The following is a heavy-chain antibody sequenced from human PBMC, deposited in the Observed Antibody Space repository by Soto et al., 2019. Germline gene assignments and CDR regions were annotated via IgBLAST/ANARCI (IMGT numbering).Heavy chain of an antibody. CDR2: XXXXXXX. D-gene: IGHD2-8*01. J-gene: IGHJ4*02. CDR3: VRVEMYAGEFTPNFDR. CDR1: GDSLRSSYHY. V-gene: IGHV4-39*01. Sequence: SETLSLTCTVSGDSLRSSYHYWGWIRQLPGKGLEWIGXXXXXXXXXXNPSLKSRVSISVDMATNEISLRLRAESIADTAVYYCVRVEMYAGEFTPNFDRWGQGALVTVS.